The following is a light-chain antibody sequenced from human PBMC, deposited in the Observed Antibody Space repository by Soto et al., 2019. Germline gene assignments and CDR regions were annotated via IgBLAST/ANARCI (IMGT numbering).Light chain of an antibody. CDR3: SSFTSSNTWV. Sequence: QSVLTQPPSVSGSPGQSVTISCTGTSSDVGSYNRVSWYQQPPGTAPKLIIYEVSNRPSGVPDRFFGSKSGNTASLTISGLQAEDEAYYYCSSFTSSNTWVFGGGTKLTVL. CDR1: SSDVGSYNR. V-gene: IGLV2-18*02. J-gene: IGLJ3*02. CDR2: EVS.